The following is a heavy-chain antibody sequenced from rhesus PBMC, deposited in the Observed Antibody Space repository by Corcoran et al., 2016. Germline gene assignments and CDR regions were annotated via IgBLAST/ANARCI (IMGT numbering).Heavy chain of an antibody. D-gene: IGHD2-21*01. J-gene: IGHJ4*01. V-gene: IGHV4-93*01. CDR2: IYGNGERN. Sequence: QVQLQESGPALVKPSETLSLTFSVSDGYIIRSYWLSWIRQSPEKGLEWIGSIYGNGERNEYNPSLKSRVTISKDTSKKHFSLKLTSVTAADTAVYYCARIGSGYFWGQGVLVTVSS. CDR1: DGYIIRSYW. CDR3: ARIGSGYF.